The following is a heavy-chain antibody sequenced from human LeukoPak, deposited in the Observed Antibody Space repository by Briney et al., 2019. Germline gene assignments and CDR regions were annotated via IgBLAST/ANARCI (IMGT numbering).Heavy chain of an antibody. V-gene: IGHV3-30-3*01. CDR1: GFTFSSYA. Sequence: GGSLRLSCAASGFTFSSYAMHWVRQAPGKGLEWVAVISYDGSNKYYADSVKGRFTISRDNSKNTLYLQMNSLRAEDTAVYYCARDYLLRDIVVVPAAMAIDYWGQGTLVTVSS. CDR2: ISYDGSNK. J-gene: IGHJ4*02. D-gene: IGHD2-2*01. CDR3: ARDYLLRDIVVVPAAMAIDY.